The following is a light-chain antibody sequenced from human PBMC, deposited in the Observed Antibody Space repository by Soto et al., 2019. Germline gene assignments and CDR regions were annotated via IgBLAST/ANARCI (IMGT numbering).Light chain of an antibody. CDR2: EVS. Sequence: QSVLTQPPSASGSPGHSVTISCTGTSSDVGGYNYVSWYQQHPGKAPQLMIYEVSRRPSGAPDRFSGSKSGNTASLTVSGLQAEDGADYYCSSYAGSNNLLFGGGTKLTVL. CDR1: SSDVGGYNY. CDR3: SSYAGSNNLL. V-gene: IGLV2-8*01. J-gene: IGLJ2*01.